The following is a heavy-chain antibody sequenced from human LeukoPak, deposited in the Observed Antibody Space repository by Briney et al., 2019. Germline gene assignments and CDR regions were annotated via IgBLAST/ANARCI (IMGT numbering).Heavy chain of an antibody. CDR3: VRGYSFGPYGMDV. J-gene: IGHJ6*02. Sequence: GGSLRLSCSASGFPFSSYAMHWVRQAPGKGLEYVSAISDSGGSTYYADSVKGRFTISRDNSKNTLYLRMSSLRAEDTAVYFCVRGYSFGPYGMDVWGQGTTVTVSS. V-gene: IGHV3-64D*09. CDR2: ISDSGGST. CDR1: GFPFSSYA. D-gene: IGHD2-15*01.